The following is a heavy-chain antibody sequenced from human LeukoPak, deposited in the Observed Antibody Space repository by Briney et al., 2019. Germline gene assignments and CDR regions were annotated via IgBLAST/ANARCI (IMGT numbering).Heavy chain of an antibody. D-gene: IGHD3-22*01. CDR2: IRYDGSNK. CDR1: GFTFSSYG. Sequence: GGSLRLSCAASGFTFSSYGMHWVRQAPGKGLECVAFIRYDGSNKYYADSVKGRFTISRDNSKNTLYLQMNSLRAEDTAVYYCAKDAPNYYDSSGYPDAFDIWGQGTMVTVSS. V-gene: IGHV3-30*02. CDR3: AKDAPNYYDSSGYPDAFDI. J-gene: IGHJ3*02.